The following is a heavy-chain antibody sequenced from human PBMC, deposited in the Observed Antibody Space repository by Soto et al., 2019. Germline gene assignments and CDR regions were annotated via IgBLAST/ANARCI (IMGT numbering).Heavy chain of an antibody. D-gene: IGHD3-10*01. CDR3: AKPSYYGSGRYSDDY. J-gene: IGHJ4*02. CDR1: GFTFSSYG. Sequence: GGSLRLSCAASGFTFSSYGMNWVRHAPGKGLEWVAVISYDGSNKYYADSVRGRFTISRDNSKNTLYLPINSLRAEDTAVYYCAKPSYYGSGRYSDDYWGQGTLVTVSS. CDR2: ISYDGSNK. V-gene: IGHV3-30*18.